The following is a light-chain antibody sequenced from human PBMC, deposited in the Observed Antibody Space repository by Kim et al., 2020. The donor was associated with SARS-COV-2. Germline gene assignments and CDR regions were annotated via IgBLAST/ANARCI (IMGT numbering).Light chain of an antibody. CDR2: DVS. J-gene: IGLJ1*01. CDR1: SSDVGGYNY. CDR3: SSYTSSSTYV. V-gene: IGLV2-14*03. Sequence: GQSITSSCSGTSSDVGGYNYVSWYQQYPGKAPKVMIFDVSKRSSGVSNRFSGSKSGNTASLTISGLQPDDEADYYCSSYTSSSTYVFGSGTKVTVL.